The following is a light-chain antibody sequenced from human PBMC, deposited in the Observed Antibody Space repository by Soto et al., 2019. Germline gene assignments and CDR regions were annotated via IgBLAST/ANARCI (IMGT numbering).Light chain of an antibody. J-gene: IGKJ1*01. CDR1: QSVSNNY. CDR3: QQYGTSRTWT. V-gene: IGKV3-20*01. CDR2: GAS. Sequence: EIVLTQSPGTLSLSPGEGATLSCRASQSVSNNYLAWYQQNRGQAPRLLIYGASSRATGIPDRFSGSGSGTDFTLTISRLEPEDFAVYYCQQYGTSRTWTFGQGTK.